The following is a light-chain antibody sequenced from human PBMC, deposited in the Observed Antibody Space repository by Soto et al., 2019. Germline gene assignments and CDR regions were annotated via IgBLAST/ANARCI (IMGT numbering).Light chain of an antibody. Sequence: QSVLTQPASVSGSPGQSITISCTGTSSDVGGYNYVSWYQQYPGKVPKLIIFDVSNRPSGVSNRFSGSKSGNTASLTISGLQAEDEADYYCSSYTKNLGVFGTGTKVTVL. CDR1: SSDVGGYNY. CDR2: DVS. CDR3: SSYTKNLGV. J-gene: IGLJ1*01. V-gene: IGLV2-14*01.